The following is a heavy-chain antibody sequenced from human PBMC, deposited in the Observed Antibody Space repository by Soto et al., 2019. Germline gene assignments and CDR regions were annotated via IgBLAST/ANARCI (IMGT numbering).Heavy chain of an antibody. D-gene: IGHD3-9*01. CDR3: VHITCHYDILTAYYKGFFDY. CDR1: GFSLSTSDVG. Sequence: QITLNESGPTLVKPTQTLTLTCTFSGFSLSTSDVGVVWIRQPPGKALAWLALIHWDDDKRYSPSLKTRLTITRYTSKNQVVLTVTHMDPVDTATYYCVHITCHYDILTAYYKGFFDYWGQGALVTVSS. J-gene: IGHJ4*02. CDR2: IHWDDDK. V-gene: IGHV2-5*02.